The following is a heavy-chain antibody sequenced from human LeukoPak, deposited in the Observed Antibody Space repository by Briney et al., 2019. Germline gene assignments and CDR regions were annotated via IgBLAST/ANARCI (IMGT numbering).Heavy chain of an antibody. Sequence: SETLSLTCTVSGGSISSYYWSWIRQTPGKGLEWIGYIYYSGSTNFNPSLKSRVTISVDTSENQFSLNLSSVTAADTAMYYCARAVGTSRNFFDYWGQGTLVTVSS. J-gene: IGHJ4*02. CDR2: IYYSGST. D-gene: IGHD4-23*01. V-gene: IGHV4-59*12. CDR3: ARAVGTSRNFFDY. CDR1: GGSISSYY.